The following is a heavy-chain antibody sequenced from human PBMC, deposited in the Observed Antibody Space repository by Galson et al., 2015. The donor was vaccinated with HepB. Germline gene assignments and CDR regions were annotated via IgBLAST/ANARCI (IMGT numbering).Heavy chain of an antibody. CDR3: AGHGGFVDY. CDR2: IYPSDSET. V-gene: IGHV5-51*01. D-gene: IGHD3-16*01. J-gene: IGHJ4*02. Sequence: QSGAEAKKPGESLKISCTGSGHSFNTYWIGWVRQMPGKGLEWMGIIYPSDSETRYSPSFQGPGTISAEKAIRTAYLQWSSLEASDTAMYYCAGHGGFVDYWGQGTLVTVSS. CDR1: GHSFNTYW.